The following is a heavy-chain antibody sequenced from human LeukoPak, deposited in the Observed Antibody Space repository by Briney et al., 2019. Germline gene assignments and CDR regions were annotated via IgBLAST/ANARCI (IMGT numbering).Heavy chain of an antibody. CDR3: ARASGGYYNNWFDP. CDR2: IYYSGST. CDR1: GGSLSTYY. D-gene: IGHD3-22*01. J-gene: IGHJ5*02. Sequence: PSETLSLTCTVSGGSLSTYYWSWIRQPPGKGLEWMGYIYYSGSTNYNPSLKSRVTVSVDTSKNQFSLKVSSVTAADTAVYYCARASGGYYNNWFDPWGQGTLVTVSS. V-gene: IGHV4-59*01.